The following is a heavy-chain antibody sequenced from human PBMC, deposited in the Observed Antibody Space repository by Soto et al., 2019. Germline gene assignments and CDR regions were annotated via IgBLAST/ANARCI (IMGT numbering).Heavy chain of an antibody. V-gene: IGHV3-30-3*01. J-gene: IGHJ5*02. CDR3: SRNLSHLKLGWFDA. CDR1: GFTFSSYA. Sequence: EGSRRLSCAASGFTFSSYAMHWVRQAPGKGLEWVALISDDGITKDFADSVKGRFTISRDNSKNTLYLQMNSLRAEDTAVYNCSRNLSHLKLGWFDASAQGTLVLVSS. D-gene: IGHD3-3*02. CDR2: ISDDGITK.